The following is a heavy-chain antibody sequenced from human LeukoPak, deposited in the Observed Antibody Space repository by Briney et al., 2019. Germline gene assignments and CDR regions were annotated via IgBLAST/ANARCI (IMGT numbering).Heavy chain of an antibody. D-gene: IGHD6-13*01. V-gene: IGHV4-39*07. CDR2: INHSGST. Sequence: SETLSLTCTVSGGSISSSSYYWSWIRQPPGKGLEWIGEINHSGSTNYNPSLKSRVTISVDTSKNQFSLKLSSVTAADTAVYYCARGLAAAEGDYWGQGTLVTVSS. CDR1: GGSISSSSYY. CDR3: ARGLAAAEGDY. J-gene: IGHJ4*02.